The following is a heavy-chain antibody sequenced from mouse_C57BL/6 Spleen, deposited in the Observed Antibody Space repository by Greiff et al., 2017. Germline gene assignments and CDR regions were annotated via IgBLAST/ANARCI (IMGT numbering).Heavy chain of an antibody. CDR3: ARYDYDGYFGG. J-gene: IGHJ1*03. CDR2: IHPNSGST. CDR1: GYTFTSYW. Sequence: VQLQQPGAELVKPGASVKLSCKASGYTFTSYWMHWVKQRPGQGLEWIGMIHPNSGSTNYNEKFNGKATLSVDKSSSTAYMQLSSLTSEDSAVYYCARYDYDGYFGGWGTGTTVTVSS. V-gene: IGHV1-64*01. D-gene: IGHD2-4*01.